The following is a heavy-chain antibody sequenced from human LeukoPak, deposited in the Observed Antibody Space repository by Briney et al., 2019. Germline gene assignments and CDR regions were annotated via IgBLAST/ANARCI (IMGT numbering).Heavy chain of an antibody. V-gene: IGHV4-4*07. J-gene: IGHJ4*02. CDR2: IYTSGST. CDR3: ARDNDSGYYEYYFDY. CDR1: GGSISSYY. Sequence: PSETLSLTCTVSGGSISSYYWSWIRQPAGKGLEWIGRIYTSGSTYYNPSLKSRVTMSVDTSKNQFSLKLSSVTAADTAVYYCARDNDSGYYEYYFDYWGQGTLVTVSS. D-gene: IGHD3-22*01.